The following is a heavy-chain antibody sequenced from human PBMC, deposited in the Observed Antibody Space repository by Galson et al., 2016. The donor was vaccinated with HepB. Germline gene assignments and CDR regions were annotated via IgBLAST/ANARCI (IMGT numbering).Heavy chain of an antibody. J-gene: IGHJ5*02. V-gene: IGHV3-23*01. CDR1: GFTFSNYA. CDR2: VRNSGADA. D-gene: IGHD2-2*01. CDR3: AKDRGARGYCSSGACPNWFDP. Sequence: SLRLSCAASGFTFSNYAMNWVRQAPGKGLGRVSAVRNSGADAYYAGSVKGRFTISRDNSKNMLYLQMNNLRAEDTATYYCAKDRGARGYCSSGACPNWFDPWGQGTLVIVSS.